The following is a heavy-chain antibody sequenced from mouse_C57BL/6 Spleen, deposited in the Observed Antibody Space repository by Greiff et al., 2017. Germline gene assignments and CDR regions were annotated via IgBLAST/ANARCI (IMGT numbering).Heavy chain of an antibody. CDR1: GYTFTSYW. D-gene: IGHD2-4*01. CDR2: IHHNSGST. Sequence: QVQLQQPGAELVKPGASVKLSCKASGYTFTSYWMHWVKQRPGQGLEWIGMIHHNSGSTNYNEKFKSKATLTVDKSSSTAYMQLSSLTSEDSAVYYCARTMRKEIFDYWGQGTTLTVSS. J-gene: IGHJ2*01. CDR3: ARTMRKEIFDY. V-gene: IGHV1-64*01.